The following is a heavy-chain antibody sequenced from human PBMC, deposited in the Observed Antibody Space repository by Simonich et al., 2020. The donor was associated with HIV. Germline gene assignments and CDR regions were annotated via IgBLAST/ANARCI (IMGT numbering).Heavy chain of an antibody. V-gene: IGHV3-7*01. J-gene: IGHJ4*02. D-gene: IGHD6-6*01. CDR1: GFTFSSYW. Sequence: EVQLVESRGGLVQPGGYLRLSCAASGFTFSSYWMTWVRQAPGKGLGLVANINQVGLKKYEVDSVKGRFTISRDNAKNLLYLQMDSLRVEDTAVYYCARGWDGSSSSLDDYWGQGTLVTVSS. CDR3: ARGWDGSSSSLDDY. CDR2: INQVGLKK.